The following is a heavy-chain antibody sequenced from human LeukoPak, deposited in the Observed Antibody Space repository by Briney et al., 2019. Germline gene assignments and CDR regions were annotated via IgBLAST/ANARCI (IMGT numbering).Heavy chain of an antibody. D-gene: IGHD5-12*01. J-gene: IGHJ4*02. V-gene: IGHV1-18*01. Sequence: ASVKVSCKASGYTFTSYGISWVRQAPGQGLEWMGWISAYNGNTNYAQKFQGRVTMTEDTSTDTAYMELSSLRSEDTAVYYCATGKTIVATTGIFDYWGQGTLVTVSS. CDR3: ATGKTIVATTGIFDY. CDR2: ISAYNGNT. CDR1: GYTFTSYG.